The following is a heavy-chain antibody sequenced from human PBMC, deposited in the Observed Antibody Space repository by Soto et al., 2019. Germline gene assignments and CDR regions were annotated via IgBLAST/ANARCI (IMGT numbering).Heavy chain of an antibody. CDR2: IYYSGST. D-gene: IGHD2-2*01. CDR1: GGSISSSSYY. V-gene: IGHV4-39*01. J-gene: IGHJ4*02. CDR3: AAIDSSTGLDSDY. Sequence: SETLSLTCTVSGGSISSSSYYWGWIRQPPGKGLEWIGSIYYSGSTYYNPSLKSRVTISVDTSKNQFSLKLSSVTAADTAVYYCAAIDSSTGLDSDYWGQGTLVTVSS.